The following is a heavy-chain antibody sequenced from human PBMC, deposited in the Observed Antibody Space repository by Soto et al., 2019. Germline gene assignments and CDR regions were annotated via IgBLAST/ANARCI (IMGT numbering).Heavy chain of an antibody. Sequence: GESLKISCKGSGYSFTSYWIGWVRQMPGKGLEWMGIIYPGDSDTRYSPSFQGQVTISADKSISTAYLQWSSLKASDTAMYYCAREGSYSGSSHDAFDIWGQGTMVTV. J-gene: IGHJ3*02. V-gene: IGHV5-51*01. CDR1: GYSFTSYW. CDR3: AREGSYSGSSHDAFDI. D-gene: IGHD1-26*01. CDR2: IYPGDSDT.